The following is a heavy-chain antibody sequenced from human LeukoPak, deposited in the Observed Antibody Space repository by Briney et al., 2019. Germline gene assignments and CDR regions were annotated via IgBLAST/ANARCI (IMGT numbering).Heavy chain of an antibody. CDR1: GYTFTSYY. V-gene: IGHV1-46*01. CDR2: INPSGGST. D-gene: IGHD2-15*01. Sequence: ASVKVSCKASGYTFTSYYMHWVRQAPGQGLEWMGIINPSGGSTSYGQKFQGRVTMTRDTSTSTVYMELSSLRSEDTAVYYCARDQQDCSGGSCYHHDAFDIWGQGTMVTVSS. J-gene: IGHJ3*02. CDR3: ARDQQDCSGGSCYHHDAFDI.